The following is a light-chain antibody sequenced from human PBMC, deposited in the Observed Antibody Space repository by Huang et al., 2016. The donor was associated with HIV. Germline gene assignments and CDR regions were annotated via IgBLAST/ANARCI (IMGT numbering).Light chain of an antibody. V-gene: IGKV1-NL1*01. CDR1: QGIGNS. J-gene: IGKJ1*01. Sequence: DIQMTQSPSSLSASVGDRVTITCRATQGIGNSLAWYQQKPGKAPRLLLYATSRLESGVPSRFSGSWSGTHYTLTINTLQPEDIGSYYCQQYHTIPWTFGQGTKVEVK. CDR2: ATS. CDR3: QQYHTIPWT.